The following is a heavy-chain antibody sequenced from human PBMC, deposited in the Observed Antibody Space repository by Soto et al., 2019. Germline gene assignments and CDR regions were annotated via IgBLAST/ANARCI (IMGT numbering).Heavy chain of an antibody. CDR2: INPKSGDT. CDR3: ARQNDRRIYYYYAMDV. D-gene: IGHD3-22*01. V-gene: IGHV1-2*02. Sequence: ASVKVSCKGSGYTFTGHFIHWVRQAPGQGLQWVGWINPKSGDTQYSENFHGRVTMTRDTSISVAFLEVSRLKSDDTAVYYCARQNDRRIYYYYAMDVWGQGTTVTVSS. CDR1: GYTFTGHF. J-gene: IGHJ6*02.